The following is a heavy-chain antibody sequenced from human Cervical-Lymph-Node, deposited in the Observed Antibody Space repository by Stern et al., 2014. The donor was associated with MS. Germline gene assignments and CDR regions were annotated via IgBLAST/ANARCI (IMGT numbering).Heavy chain of an antibody. D-gene: IGHD6-13*01. CDR2: IRTKANSYAT. CDR3: IRGIAGYGMDV. Sequence: EVQLVESGGGLVQPGGSLKPACAASGFTFSGSAVHWVRQPSGKGLEWVGRIRTKANSYATAYSESVKGRFTISRDDSENTAYLQMNSLKTEDTAVYYCIRGIAGYGMDVWGQGTTVTVSS. V-gene: IGHV3-73*02. CDR1: GFTFSGSA. J-gene: IGHJ6*02.